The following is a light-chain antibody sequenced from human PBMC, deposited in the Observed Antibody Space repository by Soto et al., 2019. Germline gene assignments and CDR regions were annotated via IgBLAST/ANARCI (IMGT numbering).Light chain of an antibody. V-gene: IGKV3-15*01. CDR1: HDVSTN. CDR3: QQYTNGPPMYT. Sequence: EILLRQSPATLSVSPGERVTLSCTASHDVSTNLAWYQQKHGQSPRLVIYGASNRATGVPARFSGSGSGTDFTLIINSLQPEDFAVYYCQQYTNGPPMYTFGQGTKLEIK. CDR2: GAS. J-gene: IGKJ2*01.